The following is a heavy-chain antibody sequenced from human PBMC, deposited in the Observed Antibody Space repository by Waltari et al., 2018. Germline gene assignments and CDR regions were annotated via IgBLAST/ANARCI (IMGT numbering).Heavy chain of an antibody. CDR3: ARIKESGRSRMGPFDY. D-gene: IGHD1-26*01. CDR2: IITVFGTA. J-gene: IGHJ4*02. CDR1: GATFNTYA. V-gene: IGHV1-69*01. Sequence: QVQLVQLAAEVKKQGSSVNVSCKDSGATFNTYALTLVRQAPGQGVEWMGGIITVFGTANDAQKFRGRVTITADESTSTVYMEVRSLTSEDTAVYYCARIKESGRSRMGPFDYWGQGTLVTVSS.